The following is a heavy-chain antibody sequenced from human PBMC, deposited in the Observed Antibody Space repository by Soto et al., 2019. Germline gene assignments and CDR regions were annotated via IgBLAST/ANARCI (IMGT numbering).Heavy chain of an antibody. CDR1: GGSFSGYY. Sequence: SETLSLTCAVYGGSFSGYYWNWICQSPGKGLEWIGAINHRGSTNYNPSLKSRVTISVDSSRNQFSLRLSSVTAADTAVYYCARDLFCSDTTCVQGRFDYWGQGTLVTVSS. CDR2: INHRGST. J-gene: IGHJ4*02. V-gene: IGHV4-34*01. D-gene: IGHD2-2*01. CDR3: ARDLFCSDTTCVQGRFDY.